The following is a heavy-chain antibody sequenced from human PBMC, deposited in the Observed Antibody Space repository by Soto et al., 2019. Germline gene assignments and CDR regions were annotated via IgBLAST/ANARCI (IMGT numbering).Heavy chain of an antibody. CDR1: GGSVSSGSYY. CDR3: ARTARPPPPYGMDV. CDR2: IYYRGST. J-gene: IGHJ6*02. V-gene: IGHV4-61*01. Sequence: QVQLQESGPGLVKPSETLSLTCTVSGGSVSSGSYYWSWIRQPPGKGLEWIGYIYYRGSTHYNPSLKRRVTISVDTSKNQFSLKLSSVTAADTAVYYCARTARPPPPYGMDVWGQGTTVTVSS.